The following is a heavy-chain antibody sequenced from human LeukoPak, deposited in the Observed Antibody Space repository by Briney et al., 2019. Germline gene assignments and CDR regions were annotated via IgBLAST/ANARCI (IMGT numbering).Heavy chain of an antibody. D-gene: IGHD3-10*01. V-gene: IGHV1-2*02. CDR3: ARDSGERGSGSYLIAY. CDR2: INPNSGGT. J-gene: IGHJ4*02. Sequence: ASVKASCKASGYTFTGYYMHWVRQAPGQGLEWMGWINPNSGGTNYAQKFQGRVTMTRDTSISTAYMELSRLRSDDTAVYYCARDSGERGSGSYLIAYWGRGTLVTVSS. CDR1: GYTFTGYY.